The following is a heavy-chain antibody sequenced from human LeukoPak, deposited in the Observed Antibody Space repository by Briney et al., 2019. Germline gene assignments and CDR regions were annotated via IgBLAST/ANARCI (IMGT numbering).Heavy chain of an antibody. CDR3: ARGLVSYYYGSVDY. Sequence: PGGSLRLSCAASGFTFSSYEMNWVRQAPGKGLEWVSYISSSGSTINYADSVKGRFTISRDNAKNSLYLQMNSLRAEDTAVYYCARGLVSYYYGSVDYWGQGTLVTVSS. D-gene: IGHD3-10*01. V-gene: IGHV3-48*03. CDR2: ISSSGSTI. J-gene: IGHJ4*02. CDR1: GFTFSSYE.